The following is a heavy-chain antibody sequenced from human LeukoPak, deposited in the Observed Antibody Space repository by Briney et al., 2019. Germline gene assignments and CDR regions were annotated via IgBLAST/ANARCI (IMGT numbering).Heavy chain of an antibody. CDR2: ISAYIGNS. J-gene: IGHJ6*03. V-gene: IGHV1-18*01. CDR3: ARVFSDYTKRYYHMDV. D-gene: IGHD4-11*01. CDR1: GYTFTSFG. Sequence: ASVKVSCKASGYTFTSFGISWVRQAPGHGLEWMGWISAYIGNSNYVQKFQGRVTMTTDTSTSTAYMELRSLRSDDTAVYYCARVFSDYTKRYYHMDVWGEGTTVTVSS.